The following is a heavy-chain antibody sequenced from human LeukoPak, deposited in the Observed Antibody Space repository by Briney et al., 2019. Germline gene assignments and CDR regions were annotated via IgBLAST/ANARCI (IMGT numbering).Heavy chain of an antibody. D-gene: IGHD1-1*01. CDR3: ARVTTGSTTLDS. CDR1: GASISSSVHY. CDR2: VYYSGGT. J-gene: IGHJ5*01. V-gene: IGHV4-39*02. Sequence: SETLSLTCAVSGASISSSVHYWGWVRQPPGKGLEWIGSVYYSGGTYYNPSLESRLTISVDTSNNRFSLKLKSVTAADTAVFYCARVTTGSTTLDSWGQGILVTVSS.